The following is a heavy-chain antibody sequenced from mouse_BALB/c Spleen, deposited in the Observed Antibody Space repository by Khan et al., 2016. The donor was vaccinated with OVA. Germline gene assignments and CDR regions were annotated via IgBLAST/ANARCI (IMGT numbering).Heavy chain of an antibody. J-gene: IGHJ4*01. CDR2: ISSGGTYT. V-gene: IGHV5-6*01. D-gene: IGHD1-2*01. CDR1: GFTFSSYG. CDR3: TRFITTATGDYDAMDY. Sequence: EVELVESGGDLVKPGGSLKLSCAASGFTFSSYGMSWVRQTPDKRLEWVATISSGGTYTYYPDSVKGRFTISSDDAKNTLSLQMSSLKSEDTAMYYCTRFITTATGDYDAMDYWGQGTSVTVSS.